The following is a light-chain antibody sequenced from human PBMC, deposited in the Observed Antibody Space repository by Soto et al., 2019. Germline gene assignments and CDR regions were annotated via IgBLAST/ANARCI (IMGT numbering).Light chain of an antibody. V-gene: IGKV1-27*01. J-gene: IGKJ1*01. CDR2: AAS. Sequence: DIQMTQSPSSLSASVGDTVTITSRASQGISNYLAGYQQKPGQVPNLLIYAASTLQSGVPSRFSGSGSGRDFTLTISSLRPEDVATYYCQKYNNAPRTFGQGTKVEI. CDR1: QGISNY. CDR3: QKYNNAPRT.